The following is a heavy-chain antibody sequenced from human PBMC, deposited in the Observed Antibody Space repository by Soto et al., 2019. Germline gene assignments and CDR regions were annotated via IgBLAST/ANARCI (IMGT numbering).Heavy chain of an antibody. CDR2: INPSGGGT. CDR3: ARGGRGTTDNWFDP. J-gene: IGHJ5*02. V-gene: IGHV1-46*01. Sequence: AAVKVSCKASRYTFTSYYFHWVRQAPGQGLEWMGIINPSGGGTTYAQKFQGRVTMTRDTSTSTVYMELSSLRSEDTAVYYCARGGRGTTDNWFDPWGQGTLVTVSS. CDR1: RYTFTSYY. D-gene: IGHD1-1*01.